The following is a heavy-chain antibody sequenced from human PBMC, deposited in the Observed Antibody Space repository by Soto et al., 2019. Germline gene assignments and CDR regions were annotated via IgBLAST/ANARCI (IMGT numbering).Heavy chain of an antibody. D-gene: IGHD2-21*02. J-gene: IGHJ6*02. CDR3: ARADRTLVTSYSLDV. Sequence: PSETLSLTCAVYGGSFSGYYWTWMRQPPGKGLEWIGEISHSGTINFNPSLKSRLTISLDTSKKHFSLKLSSVTDADTAAYYCARADRTLVTSYSLDVWGQGTTVTVSS. CDR2: ISHSGTI. V-gene: IGHV4-34*01. CDR1: GGSFSGYY.